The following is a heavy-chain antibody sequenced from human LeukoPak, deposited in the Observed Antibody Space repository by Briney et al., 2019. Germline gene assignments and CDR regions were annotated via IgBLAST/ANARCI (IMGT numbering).Heavy chain of an antibody. CDR1: GGSISSYY. Sequence: PSETLSLTCTVSGGSISSYYWSWIRQPPGKGLEWIGYIYYSGSTNYNPSLKSRVTISVDTSKNQFSLKLSSVTAADTAVYYCARGSSSERDLFDYWGQGTLVTVSS. J-gene: IGHJ4*02. CDR3: ARGSSSERDLFDY. D-gene: IGHD6-6*01. V-gene: IGHV4-59*01. CDR2: IYYSGST.